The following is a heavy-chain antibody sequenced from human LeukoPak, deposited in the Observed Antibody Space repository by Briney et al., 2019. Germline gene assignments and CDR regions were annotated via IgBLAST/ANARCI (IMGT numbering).Heavy chain of an antibody. CDR2: ISSNGGST. Sequence: VGSLRLSYAASGFTFSSYAMYWVRQAPGKGLEYVSAISSNGGSTYYADSVKGRFTISRDNSKNTLYLQMSSLRAEDTAVYYCVKGHPGITFAGVLDYWGQGTLVCVSS. J-gene: IGHJ4*02. D-gene: IGHD3-16*01. CDR3: VKGHPGITFAGVLDY. CDR1: GFTFSSYA. V-gene: IGHV3-64D*06.